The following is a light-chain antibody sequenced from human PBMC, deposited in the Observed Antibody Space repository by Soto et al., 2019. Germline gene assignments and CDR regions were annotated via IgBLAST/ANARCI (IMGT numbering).Light chain of an antibody. J-gene: IGKJ4*01. CDR1: QTITPTF. V-gene: IGKV3-20*01. Sequence: EIVLTQSPGTLSLSPGERATLSCRASQTITPTFLAWYQQKPGQAPRLLIYGASSRATDIPDRFSGSGSGTDFTLTISKLEPQDLAVYYCQQFGVSPTFGGGTKVEIK. CDR2: GAS. CDR3: QQFGVSPT.